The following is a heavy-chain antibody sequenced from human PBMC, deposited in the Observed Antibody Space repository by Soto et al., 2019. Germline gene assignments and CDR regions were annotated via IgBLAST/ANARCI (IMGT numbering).Heavy chain of an antibody. J-gene: IGHJ4*02. D-gene: IGHD3-3*01. CDR3: ARLLFLEWFDDY. CDR1: GYTFTSYG. CDR2: ISTYNGNT. V-gene: IGHV1-18*04. Sequence: ASVKVSCKTSGYTFTSYGISWVRQAPGQGLEWMGWISTYNGNTNYARKFQGRATMTTDTSTTTAYMELRSLKSDDTAVYYCARLLFLEWFDDYWGQGTLVTVSS.